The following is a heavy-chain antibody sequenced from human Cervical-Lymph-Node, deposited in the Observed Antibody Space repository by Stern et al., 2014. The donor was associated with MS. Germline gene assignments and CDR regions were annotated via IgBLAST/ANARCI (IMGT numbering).Heavy chain of an antibody. CDR2: ISADSGTT. V-gene: IGHV1-18*01. D-gene: IGHD2-8*01. J-gene: IGHJ4*02. CDR1: GYTFTSYG. CDR3: ARDKMHAFDY. Sequence: VQLVESGTEVKKPGASLIVSCKASGYTFTSYGISWVRQAPGQVLEWVGWISADSGTTKYAQNLRDRITLTRDTSTGTAYMELRTLRSEDTAVYYCARDKMHAFDYWGQGTLVSVSS.